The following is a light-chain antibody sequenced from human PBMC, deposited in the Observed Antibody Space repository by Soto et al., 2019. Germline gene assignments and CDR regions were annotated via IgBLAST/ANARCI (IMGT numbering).Light chain of an antibody. J-gene: IGKJ3*01. V-gene: IGKV1-33*01. CDR3: QQYDNLPPFT. CDR2: DAS. CDR1: QDISNF. Sequence: DIQMTQSPSSLSASVGDRVTITCQASQDISNFLNWYQQKPGTAPKLLIYDASNLETGVPSRFSGRGSGTDFTFTISSQQPEDIASYYCQQYDNLPPFTFGPGTKVDIK.